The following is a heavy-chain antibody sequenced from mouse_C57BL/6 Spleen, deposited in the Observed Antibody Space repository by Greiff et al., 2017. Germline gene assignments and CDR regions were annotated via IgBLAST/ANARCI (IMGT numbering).Heavy chain of an antibody. V-gene: IGHV14-2*01. CDR1: GFNIKDYY. CDR2: IDPEDGET. CDR3: ARPSDGNSLDWYFDV. Sequence: EVKLQESGAELVKPGASVKLSCTASGFNIKDYYMHWVKQRTEQGLEWIGRIDPEDGETKYAPKFQGKATITADTSSNTAYLQLSSLTSEDTAVYYCARPSDGNSLDWYFDVWGTGTTVTVSS. J-gene: IGHJ1*03. D-gene: IGHD2-1*01.